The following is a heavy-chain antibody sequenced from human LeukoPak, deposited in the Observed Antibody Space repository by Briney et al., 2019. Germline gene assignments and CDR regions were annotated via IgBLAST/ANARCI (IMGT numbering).Heavy chain of an antibody. D-gene: IGHD2-15*01. V-gene: IGHV1-24*01. CDR1: GYTLTELS. Sequence: ASVKVSCKVSGYTLTELSMHWVRQAPGKGLEWMGGFDPEDGETIYAQKFQGRVTMTEDTSTDTAYMELSSLRSEDTAVYYCVTRARVAAYWVWFDPWGQGTLVTVSS. CDR2: FDPEDGET. J-gene: IGHJ5*02. CDR3: VTRARVAAYWVWFDP.